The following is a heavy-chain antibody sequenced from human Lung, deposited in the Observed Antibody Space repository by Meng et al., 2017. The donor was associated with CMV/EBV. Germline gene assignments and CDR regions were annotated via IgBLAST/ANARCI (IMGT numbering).Heavy chain of an antibody. CDR2: ISTRGTTI. CDR3: ATYNGYSLFFDY. Sequence: GGSLRLSCATSGFTFSGYEMNWVRQAPGKGLEWVSYISTRGTTIYYADSVKGRFTISRDNAKGSLFLQMNNLRAEDTAIYYCATYNGYSLFFDYWGQGGLVTVSS. CDR1: GFTFSGYE. J-gene: IGHJ4*02. D-gene: IGHD5-18*01. V-gene: IGHV3-48*03.